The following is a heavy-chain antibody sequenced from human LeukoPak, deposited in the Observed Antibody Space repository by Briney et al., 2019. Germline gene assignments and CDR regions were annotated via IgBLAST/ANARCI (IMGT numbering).Heavy chain of an antibody. CDR2: ISSSSSYI. V-gene: IGHV3-21*01. Sequence: GGSLRLSCAASGFTFSSYSMNWVRQAPGKGLEWVSSISSSSSYIYYADSVKGRFTISRDNAKNSMYLQMNSLRAEDTAVYYCARDVLASYGYYYYMDVWGKGTTVTVSS. J-gene: IGHJ6*03. CDR3: ARDVLASYGYYYYMDV. CDR1: GFTFSSYS. D-gene: IGHD5-18*01.